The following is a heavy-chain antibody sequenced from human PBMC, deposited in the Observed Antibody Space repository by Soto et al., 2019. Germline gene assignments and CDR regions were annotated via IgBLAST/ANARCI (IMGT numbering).Heavy chain of an antibody. Sequence: ASVKVSCKASGYTFTSYGISWVRQAPGQGLEWMGWISAYNGNTNYAQKLQGRVTMTTDTSTSTAYMELRSLRSDDTAVYYCAREYRQQRTYDACDIWGQGTMVTVSS. CDR2: ISAYNGNT. CDR1: GYTFTSYG. J-gene: IGHJ3*02. CDR3: AREYRQQRTYDACDI. V-gene: IGHV1-18*01. D-gene: IGHD6-13*01.